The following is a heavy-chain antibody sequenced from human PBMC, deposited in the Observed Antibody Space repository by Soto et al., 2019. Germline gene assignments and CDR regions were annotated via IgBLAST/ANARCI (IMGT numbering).Heavy chain of an antibody. CDR2: INHSGST. Sequence: QVQLQQWGAGLLKPSETLSLTCAVYGGSFSGYYWSWIRQPPGKGLEWIGEINHSGSTNYNPSLKSRVTISVDTSKNQFSLKLSSVTAADTAVYYCAFKYYDYIWGSYRSDYWGQGTLVTVSS. J-gene: IGHJ4*02. D-gene: IGHD3-16*02. V-gene: IGHV4-34*01. CDR3: AFKYYDYIWGSYRSDY. CDR1: GGSFSGYY.